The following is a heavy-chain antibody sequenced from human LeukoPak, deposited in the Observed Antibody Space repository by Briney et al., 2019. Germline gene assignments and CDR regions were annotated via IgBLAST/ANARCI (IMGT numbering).Heavy chain of an antibody. CDR3: ARERGLRYFDWPDYYYYYMDV. CDR2: INPSGGST. V-gene: IGHV1-46*01. J-gene: IGHJ6*03. Sequence: GASVKVSCKASGYTFTGYYMHWVRQAPGQGLEWMGIINPSGGSTSYAQKFQGRVTMTRDTSTSTVYMELSSLRSEDTAVYYCARERGLRYFDWPDYYYYYMDVWGKGTTVTVSS. CDR1: GYTFTGYY. D-gene: IGHD3-9*01.